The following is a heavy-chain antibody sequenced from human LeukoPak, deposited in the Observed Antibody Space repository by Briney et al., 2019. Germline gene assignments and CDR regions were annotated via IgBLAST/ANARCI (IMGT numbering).Heavy chain of an antibody. CDR2: IRTKAYGGTT. CDR3: TRGDCSSTSCYACY. Sequence: GGSLRLSCAASGFTFSSYAMHWVRQAPGKGLEWVGFIRTKAYGGTTDYAASVKGRFTISRDDSKSVAYLQMNSLETEDTAVYYCTRGDCSSTSCYACYWGQGTLVTVSS. D-gene: IGHD2-2*01. J-gene: IGHJ4*02. CDR1: GFTFSSYA. V-gene: IGHV3-49*04.